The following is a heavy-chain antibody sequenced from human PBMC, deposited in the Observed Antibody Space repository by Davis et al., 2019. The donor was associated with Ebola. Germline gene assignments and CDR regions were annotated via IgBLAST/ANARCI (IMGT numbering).Heavy chain of an antibody. D-gene: IGHD3-22*01. CDR2: IYYSGST. Sequence: PSETLSLTCTVSGGSISSYYWSWIRQPPGKGLEWIGYIYYSGSTNYNPSLKSRVTISVDTSKNQFSLKLSSVTAADTAVYYCARGDYDSSGYPRPDYYYYYGMDVWSQGTTVTVSS. CDR1: GGSISSYY. V-gene: IGHV4-59*01. CDR3: ARGDYDSSGYPRPDYYYYYGMDV. J-gene: IGHJ6*02.